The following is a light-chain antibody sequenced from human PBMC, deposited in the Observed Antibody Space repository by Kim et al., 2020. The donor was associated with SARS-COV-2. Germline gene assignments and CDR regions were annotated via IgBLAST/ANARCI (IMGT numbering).Light chain of an antibody. Sequence: EIVLTQSPGTLSLSPGERATLSCRASQSVNRDYLAWYQQKPGQAPRLVIYGPSTRATGIPDRFSGGGSGTDFTLTISRLEPEDFAVYCCQFDGRSPMFGQGTKVDIK. CDR3: QFDGRSPM. CDR1: QSVNRDY. J-gene: IGKJ1*01. CDR2: GPS. V-gene: IGKV3-20*01.